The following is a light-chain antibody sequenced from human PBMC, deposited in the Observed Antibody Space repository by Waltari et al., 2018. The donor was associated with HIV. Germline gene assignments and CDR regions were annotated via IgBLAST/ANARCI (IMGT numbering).Light chain of an antibody. CDR1: QSISSY. CDR3: QQSYSTPPFT. CDR2: AAS. V-gene: IGKV1-39*01. J-gene: IGKJ2*01. Sequence: DIQITQSPSSLSASVGDRVTIPCRASQSISSYLNWYQKQPGQAPKLLIDAASSLQSGVPARFSGSGSGTDLTRSIGSLQPEDFATYDCQQSYSTPPFTFGQGTKMEI.